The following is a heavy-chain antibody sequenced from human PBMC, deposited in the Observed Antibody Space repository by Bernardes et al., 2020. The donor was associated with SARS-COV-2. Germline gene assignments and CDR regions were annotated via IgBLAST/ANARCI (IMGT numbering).Heavy chain of an antibody. J-gene: IGHJ6*02. V-gene: IGHV3-23*01. CDR1: GFTFSSYA. Sequence: GVLRLSCAASGFTFSSYAMSWVRQAPGKGLEWVSAISGSGGSTYYADSVKGRFTISRDNSKNTLYLQMNSLRAEDTAVYYCAGSQATVTTLHYYGMDVWGQGTTVTVSS. CDR3: AGSQATVTTLHYYGMDV. CDR2: ISGSGGST. D-gene: IGHD4-17*01.